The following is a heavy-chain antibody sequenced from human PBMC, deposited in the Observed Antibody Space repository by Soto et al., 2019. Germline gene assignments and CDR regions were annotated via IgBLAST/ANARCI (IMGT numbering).Heavy chain of an antibody. D-gene: IGHD1-1*01. CDR2: IIPIFGTA. J-gene: IGHJ4*02. CDR3: ARMQLEAPKPSDY. Sequence: GASVKVSCKASGGTFSSYAISWVRQAPGQGLEWMGGIIPIFGTANYAQKFQGRVTITADESTSTAYMELSSLRSEDTAVYYCARMQLEAPKPSDYWGQGTLVTVSS. V-gene: IGHV1-69*13. CDR1: GGTFSSYA.